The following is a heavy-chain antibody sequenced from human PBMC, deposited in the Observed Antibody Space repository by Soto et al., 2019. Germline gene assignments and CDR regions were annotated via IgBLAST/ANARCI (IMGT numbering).Heavy chain of an antibody. CDR3: ARVEESNFYYGMDV. CDR1: GGSISSGDYY. CDR2: IYYSGST. Sequence: SETLSVTCTVSGGSISSGDYYWSWIRQPPGKGLEWIGYIYYSGSTYYNPSLKSRVTISVDTSKNQCSLKLSSVTAADTAVYYCARVEESNFYYGMDVWGQGTTVTVSS. V-gene: IGHV4-30-4*01. J-gene: IGHJ6*02. D-gene: IGHD2-15*01.